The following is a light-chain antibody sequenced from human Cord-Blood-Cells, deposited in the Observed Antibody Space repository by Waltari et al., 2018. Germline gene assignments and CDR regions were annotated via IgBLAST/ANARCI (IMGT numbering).Light chain of an antibody. CDR1: ALPKQY. CDR2: KDS. V-gene: IGLV3-25*03. Sequence: SYELTQPPSVSVSPGQTARITCPGDALPKQYAYWYQQKPGQAPVLVIYKDSERTSGIAWRFSGASSGTTVTLTISGVQAEDEADYYCQSADSSGTYYVFGTGTKVTVL. CDR3: QSADSSGTYYV. J-gene: IGLJ1*01.